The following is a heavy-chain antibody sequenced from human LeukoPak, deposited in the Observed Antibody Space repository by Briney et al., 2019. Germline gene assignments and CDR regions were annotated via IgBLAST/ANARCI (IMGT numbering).Heavy chain of an antibody. CDR1: GGSISSSSYY. CDR2: IYYSGST. CDR3: ASSTYYYYYYMDV. J-gene: IGHJ6*03. Sequence: SETLSLTCTVSGGSISSSSYYWGWIRQPPGKGLEWIGSIYYSGSTYYNPSLKSRVTISVDTSKNQFSLKLSSETAADTAVYYCASSTYYYYYYMDVWGKGTTVTISS. V-gene: IGHV4-39*01.